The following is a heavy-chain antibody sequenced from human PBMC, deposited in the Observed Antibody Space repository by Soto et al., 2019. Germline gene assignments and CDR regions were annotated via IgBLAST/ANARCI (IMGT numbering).Heavy chain of an antibody. Sequence: GGSLRLSCASSVFTSTNYVMNWVRQAPGKGLEWVSSISGSGTTTFYADSVKGRFIISRDNSKNTLYLQMNSLRAEDTALYYCAKDRVGGVPDAFDIWGQGTMVTVSS. D-gene: IGHD2-8*01. V-gene: IGHV3-23*01. CDR3: AKDRVGGVPDAFDI. CDR2: ISGSGTTT. CDR1: VFTSTNYV. J-gene: IGHJ3*02.